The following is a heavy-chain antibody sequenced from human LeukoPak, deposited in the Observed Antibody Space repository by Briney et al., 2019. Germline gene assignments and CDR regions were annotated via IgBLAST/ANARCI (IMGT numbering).Heavy chain of an antibody. J-gene: IGHJ3*02. V-gene: IGHV4-39*01. D-gene: IGHD2-8*02. CDR1: GGSISSSSYY. Sequence: SETLSLTCTVSGGSISSSSYYWGWIRQPPGKGLEWIGSIYYSGSTYYNPSLKSRVTISVDTSKNQFSLKLSSVTAADTAVYYCARLRWSIDAFDIWGQGTMVTVSS. CDR2: IYYSGST. CDR3: ARLRWSIDAFDI.